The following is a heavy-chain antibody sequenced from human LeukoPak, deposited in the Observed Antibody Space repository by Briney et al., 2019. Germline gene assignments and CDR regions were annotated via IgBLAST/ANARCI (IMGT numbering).Heavy chain of an antibody. CDR1: GFSFSSYS. Sequence: GGSLRLSCAASGFSFSSYSMNWVRQAPGKGLEWVSSINNVASHIYYAHSVKGRFTISRDNAKNSLYLQMNSLSDEDTAVYYCARDPTQYLRYGHFDYWGQGTLVTVSS. CDR2: INNVASHI. D-gene: IGHD5/OR15-5a*01. CDR3: ARDPTQYLRYGHFDY. V-gene: IGHV3-21*01. J-gene: IGHJ4*02.